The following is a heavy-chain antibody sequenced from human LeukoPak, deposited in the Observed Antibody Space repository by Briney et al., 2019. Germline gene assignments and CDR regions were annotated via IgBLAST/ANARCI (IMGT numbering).Heavy chain of an antibody. Sequence: VASAKVSCKASGYTFTSYGINWVRQATGQGLEWMGWMNPNSGNTGYAQKFQGRVTITRNTSISTAYMELSSLRSEDTAVYYCARGRFLYSNYDAFDIWGQGTMVTVSS. D-gene: IGHD4-11*01. J-gene: IGHJ3*02. CDR2: MNPNSGNT. CDR3: ARGRFLYSNYDAFDI. V-gene: IGHV1-8*03. CDR1: GYTFTSYG.